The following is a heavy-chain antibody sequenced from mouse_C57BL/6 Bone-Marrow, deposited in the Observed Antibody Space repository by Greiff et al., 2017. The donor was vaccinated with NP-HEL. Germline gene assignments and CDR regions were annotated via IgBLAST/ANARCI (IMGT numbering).Heavy chain of an antibody. J-gene: IGHJ4*01. CDR3: ARLRRLYYAMDY. CDR2: IYPGSGNT. Sequence: VKLQESGAELVRPGASVKLSCKASGYTFTDYYINWVKQRPGQGLEWIARIYPGSGNTYYNEKFKGKATLTAEKSSSTAYMQLSSLTSEDSAVYFCARLRRLYYAMDYWGQGTSVTVSS. V-gene: IGHV1-76*01. CDR1: GYTFTDYY. D-gene: IGHD2-12*01.